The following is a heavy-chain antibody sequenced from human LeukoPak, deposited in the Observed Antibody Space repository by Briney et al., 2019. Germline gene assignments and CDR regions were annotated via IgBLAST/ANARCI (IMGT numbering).Heavy chain of an antibody. CDR1: GGSISSYY. Sequence: SETLSLTCTVSGGSISSYYWSWIRQPPGKGLEWIGYIYYSGSTNYNPSLKSRVTISVDTSKNQFSLKLSSVTAADTAVYYCVREGQNGDYYGSGSYLPPYYFDYWGQGTLVTVSS. CDR3: VREGQNGDYYGSGSYLPPYYFDY. D-gene: IGHD3-10*01. CDR2: IYYSGST. V-gene: IGHV4-59*01. J-gene: IGHJ4*02.